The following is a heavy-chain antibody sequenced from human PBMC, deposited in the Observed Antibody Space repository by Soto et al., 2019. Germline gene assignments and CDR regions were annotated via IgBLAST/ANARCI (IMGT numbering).Heavy chain of an antibody. CDR2: ISAYNGNT. Sequence: QVQLVQSGAEVKEPGASVKVSCKATGYTFTGYGISWVRQAPGQGLEWMGWISAYNGNTNYAQKLQGRVTMTTDTSTSTAYIELRSLRTDDTAVYYCARAPKRRSYDSSGQEGYWGQGTLVTVSS. CDR3: ARAPKRRSYDSSGQEGY. J-gene: IGHJ4*02. V-gene: IGHV1-18*01. CDR1: GYTFTGYG. D-gene: IGHD3-22*01.